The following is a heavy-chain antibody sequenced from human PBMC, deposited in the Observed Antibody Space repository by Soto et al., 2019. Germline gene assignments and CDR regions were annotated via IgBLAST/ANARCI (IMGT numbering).Heavy chain of an antibody. V-gene: IGHV3-30-3*01. CDR3: ARVRGDYYDSSGYYGAFDY. D-gene: IGHD3-22*01. CDR2: ISYDGSNK. J-gene: IGHJ4*02. Sequence: QVQLVESGGGVVQPGRSLRLSCAASGFTFSSYAMHWVRQAPGKGLEWVAVISYDGSNKYYADSVKGRFTISRDNSKNTLYLQMNSLRAEDTAVYYCARVRGDYYDSSGYYGAFDYWGQGTLVTVSS. CDR1: GFTFSSYA.